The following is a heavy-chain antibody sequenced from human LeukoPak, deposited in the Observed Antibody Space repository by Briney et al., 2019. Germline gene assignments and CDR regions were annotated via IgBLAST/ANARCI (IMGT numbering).Heavy chain of an antibody. V-gene: IGHV3-7*01. J-gene: IGHJ4*02. CDR2: INQDGSEK. CDR1: RFTFSNYY. CDR3: ARDRHINSWSNDRFDY. Sequence: GGSLILSCAASRFTFSNYYMTWVRQAPGKGLEWVGNINQDGSEKNYVDSVKGRFTISRDNAESSLYLQMNSLRVEDTAFYYCARDRHINSWSNDRFDYWGQGALVTVSS. D-gene: IGHD6-13*01.